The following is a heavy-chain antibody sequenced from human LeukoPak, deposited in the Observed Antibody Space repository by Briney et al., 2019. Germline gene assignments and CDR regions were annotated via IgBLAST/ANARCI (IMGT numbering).Heavy chain of an antibody. CDR3: ASGLQFDF. CDR1: GGSISSYY. D-gene: IGHD4-11*01. CDR2: IYYSGTT. Sequence: PPQTLSLTCSVSGGSISSYYWSSIRQPPGKGLEWIGYIYYSGTTNYSPSLESRVIISVDTSRSQFSLKLSSVTAADTAVYYCASGLQFDFWGQGTLVTVSS. V-gene: IGHV4-59*08. J-gene: IGHJ4*02.